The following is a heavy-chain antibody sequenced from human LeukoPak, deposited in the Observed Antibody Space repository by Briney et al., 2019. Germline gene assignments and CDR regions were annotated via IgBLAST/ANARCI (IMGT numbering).Heavy chain of an antibody. Sequence: GGSLRLSCAASGFTFSSYGMHWVCQAPGKGLEWVAFIRYDGSNKYYADSVKGRFTISRDNSKNTLYLQMNSLRAEDTAVYYCAKGQPDYYYYYYYMDVWGKGTTVTVSS. CDR1: GFTFSSYG. V-gene: IGHV3-30*02. J-gene: IGHJ6*03. D-gene: IGHD1-1*01. CDR2: IRYDGSNK. CDR3: AKGQPDYYYYYYYMDV.